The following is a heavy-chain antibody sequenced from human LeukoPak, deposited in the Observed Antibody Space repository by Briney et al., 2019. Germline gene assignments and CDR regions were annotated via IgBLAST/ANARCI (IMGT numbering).Heavy chain of an antibody. D-gene: IGHD3-10*01. V-gene: IGHV5-51*01. Sequence: GGSLQISCQGSGSSFTSYWIGWARPLPGKGLEWMGIIYPGDSDTRYSPSFQGQVTISADKSISTAYLQWSSLKASDTAMYYCARATMVRGVSDWFDPWGQGTLVTVSS. CDR1: GSSFTSYW. CDR2: IYPGDSDT. CDR3: ARATMVRGVSDWFDP. J-gene: IGHJ5*02.